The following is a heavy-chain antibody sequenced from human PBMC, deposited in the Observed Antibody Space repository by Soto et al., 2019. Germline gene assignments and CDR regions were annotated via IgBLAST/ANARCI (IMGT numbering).Heavy chain of an antibody. V-gene: IGHV1-69*13. J-gene: IGHJ6*02. CDR2: IIPIFGTA. CDR3: ARGLGYCSGGSCYAPGYYYGMDV. Sequence: GASAKVSCKASGVSFSSYAISWVRQAQGQGLEWMGGIIPIFGTANYAQQFQGRVTITADESTSTAYMELSSLRSEDTAVHYCARGLGYCSGGSCYAPGYYYGMDVWGQGTTVTVSS. D-gene: IGHD2-15*01. CDR1: GVSFSSYA.